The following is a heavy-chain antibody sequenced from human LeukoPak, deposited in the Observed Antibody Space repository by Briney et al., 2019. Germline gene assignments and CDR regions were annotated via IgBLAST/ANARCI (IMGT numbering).Heavy chain of an antibody. V-gene: IGHV4-59*01. CDR1: DDSITMYY. CDR2: VDHTGST. CDR3: ARGRVSSSTWYSAHYYYFYMDV. J-gene: IGHJ6*03. D-gene: IGHD1-1*01. Sequence: SETLSLTCSVSDDSITMYYWTWIRQPPGKGLEWIGYVDHTGSTNLNPSLNGRVSISSDTTKSLFSLRLRSVTAADTAVYFCARGRVSSSTWYSAHYYYFYMDVWGKGTTVTVSS.